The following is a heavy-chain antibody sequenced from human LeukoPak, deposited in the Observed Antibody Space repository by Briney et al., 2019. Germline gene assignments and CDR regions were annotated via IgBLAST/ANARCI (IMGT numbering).Heavy chain of an antibody. D-gene: IGHD2-15*01. Sequence: SETLSLTCTVSGGSISSSSYYWGGIRQPPGKGREWIGSIYYSGSTYYNPSPKSRVTLSVDTSKNQFSLKLRSVTAADTAVYYCARHMVVAATLSWFDPWGQGTLVTVSS. J-gene: IGHJ5*02. CDR1: GGSISSSSYY. V-gene: IGHV4-39*01. CDR2: IYYSGST. CDR3: ARHMVVAATLSWFDP.